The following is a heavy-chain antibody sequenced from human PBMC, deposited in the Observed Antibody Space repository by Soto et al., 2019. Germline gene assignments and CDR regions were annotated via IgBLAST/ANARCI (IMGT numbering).Heavy chain of an antibody. CDR3: ARERGGGWTDY. J-gene: IGHJ4*02. CDR2: IYYSGST. CDR1: GGPVSSGSYY. Sequence: QVQLQESGPGLVKPSETLSLTCTVSGGPVSSGSYYWCWIRQPPGKGLEWIGYIYYSGSTNYNPSHRSRVTIPVDTSKNQCYLKLSSVTAADTAVYDCARERGGGWTDYWGQGTLGTGSS. D-gene: IGHD2-15*01. V-gene: IGHV4-61*01.